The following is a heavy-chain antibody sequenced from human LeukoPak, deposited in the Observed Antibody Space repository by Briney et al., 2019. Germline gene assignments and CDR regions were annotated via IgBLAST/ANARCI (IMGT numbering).Heavy chain of an antibody. V-gene: IGHV3-48*04. J-gene: IGHJ6*02. Sequence: GGSLRLSCAASGFTFSTHDLNWVRQAPGKGLEWVSFISSRSSTIYYADSVKGRFTIPRDNAKNSLYLQMNSLRAEDTAVYYCARDGYSSGWYSPSYYYYGMDVWGQGTTVTVSS. CDR2: ISSRSSTI. CDR3: ARDGYSSGWYSPSYYYYGMDV. D-gene: IGHD6-19*01. CDR1: GFTFSTHD.